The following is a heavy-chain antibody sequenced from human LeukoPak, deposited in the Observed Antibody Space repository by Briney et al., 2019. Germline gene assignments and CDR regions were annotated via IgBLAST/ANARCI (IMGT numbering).Heavy chain of an antibody. CDR2: IYYSGST. CDR3: ARVKPGGSYDY. Sequence: PSETLSLTCTVSGGSISSYYWSWIRQPPGKGLEWIGYIYYSGSTNYNPSLKSRVTISVDTSRNQFSLKLSSVTAADTAVYYCARVKPGGSYDYWGQGTLVTVSS. V-gene: IGHV4-59*01. CDR1: GGSISSYY. J-gene: IGHJ4*02. D-gene: IGHD1-26*01.